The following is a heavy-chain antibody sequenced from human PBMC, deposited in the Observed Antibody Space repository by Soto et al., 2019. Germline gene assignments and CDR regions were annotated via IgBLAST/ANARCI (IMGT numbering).Heavy chain of an antibody. D-gene: IGHD1-20*01. CDR2: IVVGSGNT. V-gene: IGHV1-58*01. Sequence: ALKGSCKASGFTFTSSSVQWVRQARGQRLEWIGWIVVGSGNTNYAQKFQERVTITRDMSTSTAYMELSSLRSEDTAVYYCAAARLYIYLFTFDPWVQITPVTVS. CDR3: AAARLYIYLFTFDP. J-gene: IGHJ5*02. CDR1: GFTFTSSS.